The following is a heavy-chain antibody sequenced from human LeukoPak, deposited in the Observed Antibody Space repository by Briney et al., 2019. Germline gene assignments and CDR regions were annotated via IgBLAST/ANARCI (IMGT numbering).Heavy chain of an antibody. J-gene: IGHJ2*01. CDR2: ISYDGSNK. CDR1: GFTFSSYA. CDR3: ARGQYYDYVWGSSNWYFDL. Sequence: HPGGSLRLSCAASGFTFSSYAMHWVRQAPGKGLEWVAVISYDGSNKYYADSVKGRFTISRDNSKNTLYLQMNSLRAEDTAVYYCARGQYYDYVWGSSNWYFDLWGRGTLVTVSS. V-gene: IGHV3-30-3*01. D-gene: IGHD3-16*01.